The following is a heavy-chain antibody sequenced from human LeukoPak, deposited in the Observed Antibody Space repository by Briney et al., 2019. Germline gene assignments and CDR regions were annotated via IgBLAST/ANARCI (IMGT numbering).Heavy chain of an antibody. V-gene: IGHV3-23*01. CDR2: ISGSGGST. Sequence: HPGGSLRLSCAASGFTFSSYAMSWVRQAPGKGLEWVSAISGSGGSTYYADSVKRRFTISRDNSKNTLYLQMNSLRAEDTAVYYCANAGTPLDYGDYGAVDYWGQGALVTVSS. CDR3: ANAGTPLDYGDYGAVDY. J-gene: IGHJ4*02. CDR1: GFTFSSYA. D-gene: IGHD4-17*01.